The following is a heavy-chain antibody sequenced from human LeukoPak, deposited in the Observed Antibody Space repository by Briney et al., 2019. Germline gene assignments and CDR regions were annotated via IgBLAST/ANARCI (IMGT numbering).Heavy chain of an antibody. CDR3: AKDVYRYCSGGSCFKAFDY. CDR1: GFTLDDYA. J-gene: IGHJ4*02. CDR2: ISWNSGSI. D-gene: IGHD2-15*01. V-gene: IGHV3-9*01. Sequence: GGSLRLSCAASGFTLDDYAMHWVRQAPGKGLEWVSGISWNSGSIGYADSVKGRFTISRDNAKNSLYLQMNRLRDEDTALYYCAKDVYRYCSGGSCFKAFDYWGQGTLVTVSS.